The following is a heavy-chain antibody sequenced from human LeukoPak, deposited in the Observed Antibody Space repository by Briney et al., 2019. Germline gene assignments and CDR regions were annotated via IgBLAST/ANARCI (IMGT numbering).Heavy chain of an antibody. CDR2: INHSGNT. V-gene: IGHV4-34*01. J-gene: IGHJ4*02. D-gene: IGHD2-2*01. CDR3: ASYCSSTSCRPYFDY. Sequence: SETLSLTCAVYGGSFSGYYWSWIRQPPGKGLEWIGEINHSGNTNYKPSLKSRVTISVDTSKNQFSLKLSSVTAADTAVYYCASYCSSTSCRPYFDYWGQGTLVTVSS. CDR1: GGSFSGYY.